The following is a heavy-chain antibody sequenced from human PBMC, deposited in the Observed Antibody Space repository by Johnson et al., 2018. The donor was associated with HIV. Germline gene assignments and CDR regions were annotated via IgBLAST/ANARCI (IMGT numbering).Heavy chain of an antibody. V-gene: IGHV3-20*04. CDR2: ISSDGSRT. J-gene: IGHJ3*02. CDR1: GFTFDDYG. CDR3: ARGGYTSAFDI. D-gene: IGHD5-18*01. Sequence: EVQLVESGGGVVRPGGSLRLSCAASGFTFDDYGMSWVRQAPGKGLEWVSRISSDGSRTNYADSVKGRFTISRENAKNSLYLQMNSLRAGDTAVYYCARGGYTSAFDIWGQGTMVTVSS.